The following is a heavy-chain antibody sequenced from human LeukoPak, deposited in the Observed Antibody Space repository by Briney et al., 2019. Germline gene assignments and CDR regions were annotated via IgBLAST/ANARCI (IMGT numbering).Heavy chain of an antibody. CDR3: ARGRSAWFGEPYFDY. J-gene: IGHJ4*02. V-gene: IGHV4-39*07. CDR1: GDSIRSSSYY. CDR2: IYFSGST. D-gene: IGHD3-10*01. Sequence: PSETLSLTCTVSGDSIRSSSYYWGWVRRSPGKGLEWIGAIYFSGSTYHNPSLKSRVTMSVDTSKNQFSLKLSSVTAADTAVYYCARGRSAWFGEPYFDYWGQGTLVTVSS.